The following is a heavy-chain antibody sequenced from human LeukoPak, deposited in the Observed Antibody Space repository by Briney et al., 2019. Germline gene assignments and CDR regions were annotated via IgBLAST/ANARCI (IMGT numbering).Heavy chain of an antibody. CDR1: GYSISSGYY. CDR2: IYHSGST. V-gene: IGHV4-38-2*01. J-gene: IGHJ4*02. CDR3: ARQTWYYDILTGYYVRNFDY. Sequence: SETLSLTCAVSGYSISSGYYWGWIRQPPGKGLEWIGSIYHSGSTYYNPSLKSRVTISVDTSKNQFSLKLSSVTAADTAVYYCARQTWYYDILTGYYVRNFDYWGQGTLVTVSS. D-gene: IGHD3-9*01.